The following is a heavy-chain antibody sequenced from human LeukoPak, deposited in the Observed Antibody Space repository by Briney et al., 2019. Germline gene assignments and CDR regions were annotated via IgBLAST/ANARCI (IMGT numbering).Heavy chain of an antibody. CDR3: AKGHYYGSGSLDY. J-gene: IGHJ4*02. CDR2: ISNSGDAT. D-gene: IGHD3-10*01. Sequence: GGSLRLSCAASGFTFSNYAMSWVRQAPGKGLEWVSTISNSGDATYYADSVKGRFTISRDNSKNTLYVQMNSLRAEDTAVYYCAKGHYYGSGSLDYWGQGTLVAVSS. V-gene: IGHV3-23*01. CDR1: GFTFSNYA.